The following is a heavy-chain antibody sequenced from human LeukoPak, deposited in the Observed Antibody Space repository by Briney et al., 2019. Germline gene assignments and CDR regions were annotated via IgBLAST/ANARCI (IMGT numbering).Heavy chain of an antibody. CDR2: INHSGST. CDR3: ARGVAGTTFLSDY. CDR1: GGSFSGCY. V-gene: IGHV4-34*01. Sequence: PSETLSLTCAVYGGSFSGCYWSWIRQPPGKGLEWIGEINHSGSTNYNPSLKSRVTISVDTSKNQFSLKLSSVTAADKAVYYCARGVAGTTFLSDYWGQGTLVTVSS. J-gene: IGHJ4*02. D-gene: IGHD1-7*01.